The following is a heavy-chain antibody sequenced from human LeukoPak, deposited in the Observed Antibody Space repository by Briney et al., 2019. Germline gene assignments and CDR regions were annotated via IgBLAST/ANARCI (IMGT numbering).Heavy chain of an antibody. D-gene: IGHD2-2*01. CDR3: ARENGYCSTTSCPFGY. Sequence: GGSLRLSCAASGFTVSDSYMTWVRQAPGKGLEWVSVIYNVGTTEYADSVRGRFTTSRDNSKNTLYLRMNGLRPEDTAVYYCARENGYCSTTSCPFGYWGQGTLVTVSS. V-gene: IGHV3-66*02. J-gene: IGHJ4*02. CDR1: GFTVSDSY. CDR2: IYNVGTT.